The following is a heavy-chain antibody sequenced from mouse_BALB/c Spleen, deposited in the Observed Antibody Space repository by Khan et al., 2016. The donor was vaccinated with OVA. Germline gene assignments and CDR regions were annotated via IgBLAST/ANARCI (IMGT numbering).Heavy chain of an antibody. V-gene: IGHV5-6-4*01. CDR1: GFTFSSYT. Sequence: EVELVESGGGLVKPGGSLKLSCAASGFTFSSYTMSWVRQTPEKRLEWVATISSGGTYTYYPDSLKGRFTISRETAKHTLYLQMRSLKSEDTAMYYCTRDGNYAHWYFDDRGAGTTVTVSS. CDR3: TRDGNYAHWYFDD. D-gene: IGHD2-1*01. J-gene: IGHJ1*01. CDR2: ISSGGTYT.